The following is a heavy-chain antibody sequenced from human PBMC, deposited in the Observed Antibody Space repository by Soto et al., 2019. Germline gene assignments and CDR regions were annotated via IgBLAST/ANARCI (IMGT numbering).Heavy chain of an antibody. CDR2: IYYSGSA. D-gene: IGHD3-22*01. CDR3: ARDQWFSCAFDI. Sequence: SETLSLTCTVSGGSISSGDYYWSWIRQPPGKGLEWIGYIYYSGSAYYNPSLKSRVTISVDTSKNQFSLKLSSVTAADTAVYYCARDQWFSCAFDIWGQGTMVTVSS. J-gene: IGHJ3*02. CDR1: GGSISSGDYY. V-gene: IGHV4-30-4*01.